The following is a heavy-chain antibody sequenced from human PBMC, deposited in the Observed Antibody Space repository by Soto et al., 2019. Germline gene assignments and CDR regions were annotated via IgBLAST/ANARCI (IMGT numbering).Heavy chain of an antibody. CDR3: AKWDCSGGSCYSPYYYYYYGMDV. Sequence: EVQLVESGGGLVKPGGSLRLSCAASGFTFSSYSMNWVRQAPGKGLEWVSAISGSGGSTYYADSVKGRFTISRDNSKNTLYLQMNSLRAEDTAVYYCAKWDCSGGSCYSPYYYYYYGMDVWGQGTTVTVSS. CDR1: GFTFSSYS. J-gene: IGHJ6*02. D-gene: IGHD2-15*01. V-gene: IGHV3-23*04. CDR2: ISGSGGST.